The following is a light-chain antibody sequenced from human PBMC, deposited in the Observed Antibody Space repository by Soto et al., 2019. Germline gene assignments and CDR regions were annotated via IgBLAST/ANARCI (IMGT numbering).Light chain of an antibody. CDR3: QQSNSFPWT. J-gene: IGKJ1*01. Sequence: DIQRTQSPSSVSASVGDRVTITCRASQGISSWLDWYQQKPGKAPKVLIYSASSLQSGVPSRFSGSGSGTDFTLTISSLQPEDFATYYCQQSNSFPWTFGQGTKVEIK. V-gene: IGKV1-12*01. CDR1: QGISSW. CDR2: SAS.